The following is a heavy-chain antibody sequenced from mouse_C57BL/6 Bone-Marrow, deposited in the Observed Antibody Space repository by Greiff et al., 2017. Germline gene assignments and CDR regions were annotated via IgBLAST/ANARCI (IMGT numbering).Heavy chain of an antibody. V-gene: IGHV1-76*01. J-gene: IGHJ2*01. Sequence: VKLVESGAELVRPGASVKLSCKASGYTFTDYYINWVKQRPGQGLEWIARIYPGSGNTYYNEKFKGKATLTAEKSSSTAYMQLSSLTSEDSAVYFCARGNYERDYWGQGTTLTVSS. D-gene: IGHD2-4*01. CDR2: IYPGSGNT. CDR3: ARGNYERDY. CDR1: GYTFTDYY.